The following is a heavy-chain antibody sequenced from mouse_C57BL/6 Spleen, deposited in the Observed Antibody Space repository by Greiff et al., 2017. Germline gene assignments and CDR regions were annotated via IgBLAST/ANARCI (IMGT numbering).Heavy chain of an antibody. CDR1: GYTFTSYW. D-gene: IGHD2-3*01. V-gene: IGHV1-61*01. CDR2: IYPSDSET. CDR3: ARSGYDAPGAY. J-gene: IGHJ3*01. Sequence: QVQLQQPGAELVRPGSSVKLSCKASGYTFTSYWMDWVKQRPGQGLEWIGNIYPSDSETHYNQKFKDKATLTVDKSSSTAYMQLSSLTYEDSAVYYCARSGYDAPGAYWGQGTLVTVSA.